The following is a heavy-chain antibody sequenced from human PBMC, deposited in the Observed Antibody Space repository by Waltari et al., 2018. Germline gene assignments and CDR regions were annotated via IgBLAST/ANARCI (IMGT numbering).Heavy chain of an antibody. CDR2: IDPEDGET. J-gene: IGHJ4*02. CDR1: GYTFMDYF. Sequence: EVELVQSGAEVKKPGATVKISCKASGYTFMDYFMHWGQQAPGKGLEWMGRIDPEDGETVYSEKCQGRVTITADTSTDTAYMELSSLTSGDTAVYYCAPLPGGSGQTFDYWGQGTLVTVSS. D-gene: IGHD3-10*01. CDR3: APLPGGSGQTFDY. V-gene: IGHV1-69-2*01.